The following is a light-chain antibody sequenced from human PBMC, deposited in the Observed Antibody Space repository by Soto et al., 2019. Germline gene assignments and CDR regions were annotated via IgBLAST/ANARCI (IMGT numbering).Light chain of an antibody. V-gene: IGKV3-20*01. CDR3: QQYSTSPPEYT. CDR1: QTVSNTY. J-gene: IGKJ2*01. CDR2: GAS. Sequence: EIVLTQSPDTLSLSPGERATLSCRTSQTVSNTYLAWYQQKPGQAPRLLIYGASSRATGIQDRFSGSGSGTDFTLTISRLEPEDFAVYYCQQYSTSPPEYTFGQGTKLEIK.